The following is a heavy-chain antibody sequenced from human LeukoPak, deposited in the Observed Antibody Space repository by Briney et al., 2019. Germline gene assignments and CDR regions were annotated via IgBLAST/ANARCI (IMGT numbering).Heavy chain of an antibody. D-gene: IGHD6-13*01. CDR3: ARDPYSGSYVDYYYYYYMDA. J-gene: IGHJ6*03. CDR2: ITSSSRHI. CDR1: GFTFSSYN. V-gene: IGHV3-21*01. Sequence: NPGGSLRLSCAASGFTFSSYNMNWVRQAPGKGLEWVSSITSSSRHIYYADSVKGRFTISRDNAKNSLYLQIDSLRAEDTAVYYCARDPYSGSYVDYYYYYYMDAWGKGTTVTISS.